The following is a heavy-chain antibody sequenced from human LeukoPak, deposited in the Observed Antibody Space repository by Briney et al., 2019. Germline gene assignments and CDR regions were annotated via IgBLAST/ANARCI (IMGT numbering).Heavy chain of an antibody. J-gene: IGHJ4*02. D-gene: IGHD1-7*01. CDR3: AREDDWNYEDY. CDR1: GFTFSSYA. Sequence: GRSLRLSCAASGFTFSSYAMHWVRQAPGKGLEWVAVISYDGSNKYYADSVKGRFTISRDNSKNTLYLQMNSLRAEDTAIYYCAREDDWNYEDYWGQGTLVTVSS. V-gene: IGHV3-30-3*01. CDR2: ISYDGSNK.